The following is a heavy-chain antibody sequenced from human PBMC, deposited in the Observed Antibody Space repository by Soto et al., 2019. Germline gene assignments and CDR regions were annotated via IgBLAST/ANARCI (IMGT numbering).Heavy chain of an antibody. CDR1: GDSVSSNSAA. V-gene: IGHV6-1*01. J-gene: IGHJ4*02. Sequence: SQTLSLTCAISGDSVSSNSAAWNWIRQSPSRGLEWLGRTYYRSKWYNDYAVSVKSRITINPDTSKNQFSLQLNSVTPEDTAVYYCARESDVVVVAATRDGFYFDYWGQGTRATSPQ. D-gene: IGHD2-15*01. CDR3: ARESDVVVVAATRDGFYFDY. CDR2: TYYRSKWYN.